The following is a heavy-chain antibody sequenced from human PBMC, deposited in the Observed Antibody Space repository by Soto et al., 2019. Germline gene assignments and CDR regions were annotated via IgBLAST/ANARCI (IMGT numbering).Heavy chain of an antibody. Sequence: ASVKVSCKASGYTFTSYAMHWVRQAPGQRLEWMGWINAGNGNTKYSQKFQGRVTITRDTSASTAYMELSSLRSEDTAVYYCARAAQDSSSSRYFDYWGQGTLVTVSS. CDR1: GYTFTSYA. CDR2: INAGNGNT. J-gene: IGHJ4*02. CDR3: ARAAQDSSSSRYFDY. D-gene: IGHD6-6*01. V-gene: IGHV1-3*01.